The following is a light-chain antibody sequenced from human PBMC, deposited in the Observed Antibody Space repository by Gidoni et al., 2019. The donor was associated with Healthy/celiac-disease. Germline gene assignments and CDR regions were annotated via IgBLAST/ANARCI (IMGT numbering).Light chain of an antibody. J-gene: IGKJ1*01. CDR3: QQYNSYSTGT. Sequence: DIQMTQSPSTLSASVGDRVTITCRASQSISSWLAWYQQKPGKAPKLLIYDASSLESGVPSRFSGSGSATEFTLTISSLQPDDFATYYCQQYNSYSTGTFGQGTKVEIK. V-gene: IGKV1-5*01. CDR1: QSISSW. CDR2: DAS.